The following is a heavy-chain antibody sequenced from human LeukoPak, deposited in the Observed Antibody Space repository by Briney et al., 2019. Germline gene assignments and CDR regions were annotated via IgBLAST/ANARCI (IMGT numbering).Heavy chain of an antibody. CDR1: VYTFTSYG. D-gene: IGHD3-22*01. CDR2: ISAYNGNT. CDR3: ASDVDYYDSSGQGFQH. V-gene: IGHV1-18*01. J-gene: IGHJ1*01. Sequence: ASVKVSCKASVYTFTSYGISWVRQAPGQGLAWMGWISAYNGNTNYAQKLQGRVTMTTDTSTSTAYMELRSLRSDDTTVYYCASDVDYYDSSGQGFQHWGQGTLVTVSS.